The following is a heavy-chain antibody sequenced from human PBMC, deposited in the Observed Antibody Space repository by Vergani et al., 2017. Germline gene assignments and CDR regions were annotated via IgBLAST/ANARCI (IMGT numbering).Heavy chain of an antibody. Sequence: EVQLVESGGGLVQPGGSLRLSCAASGFTFSSYWMHWVRQAPGKGLVWVSRINSDGSSTSYADSVKGRFTISRDNAKNTLYLQMNSLRAEDTAVYYCARSYRYYYGMDVWGQGTTVTVSS. D-gene: IGHD5-18*01. CDR3: ARSYRYYYGMDV. CDR1: GFTFSSYW. J-gene: IGHJ6*02. V-gene: IGHV3-74*01. CDR2: INSDGSST.